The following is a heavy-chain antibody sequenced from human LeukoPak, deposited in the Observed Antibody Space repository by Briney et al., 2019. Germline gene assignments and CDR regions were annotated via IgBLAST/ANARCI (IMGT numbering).Heavy chain of an antibody. Sequence: PSETLSLTCAVYGGSFSGYYWSWIRQPPGKGLEWIGEINHSGSTNYNPSLKSRVTMSVDTSKNQFSLKLSSVTAADTAVYYCARADFWSGYYLDYWGQGTLVTVSS. D-gene: IGHD3-3*01. CDR2: INHSGST. CDR1: GGSFSGYY. CDR3: ARADFWSGYYLDY. J-gene: IGHJ4*02. V-gene: IGHV4-34*01.